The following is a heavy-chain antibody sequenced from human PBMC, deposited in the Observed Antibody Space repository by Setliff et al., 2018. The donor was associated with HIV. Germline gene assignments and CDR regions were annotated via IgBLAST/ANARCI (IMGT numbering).Heavy chain of an antibody. CDR1: GGSISSGGW. CDR3: ARRHTFGAGRDYYYYYAVDV. D-gene: IGHD6-19*01. Sequence: SETLSLTCVVSGGSISSGGWWTWVRQPPGKGLEWIGEIYHSGNTNYNPSLKSRLSISVDKSKNQFSLKLSSVTAADTALYYCARRHTFGAGRDYYYYYAVDVWG. V-gene: IGHV4-4*02. J-gene: IGHJ6*01. CDR2: IYHSGNT.